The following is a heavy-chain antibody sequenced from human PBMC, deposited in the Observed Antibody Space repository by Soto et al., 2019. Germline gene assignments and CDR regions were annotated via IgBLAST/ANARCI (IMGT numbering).Heavy chain of an antibody. CDR1: GGSVSSGSYY. J-gene: IGHJ4*02. Sequence: SETLSLTCTVSGGSVSSGSYYWSLIRQPPGKGLEWIGYIFYSGSTNYNPSLKSRVTISVDTSKNQFSLKLSSVTAADTAVYYCASDSVDSSGSIFYYWGQGTLVTVSS. V-gene: IGHV4-61*01. CDR2: IFYSGST. CDR3: ASDSVDSSGSIFYY. D-gene: IGHD6-19*01.